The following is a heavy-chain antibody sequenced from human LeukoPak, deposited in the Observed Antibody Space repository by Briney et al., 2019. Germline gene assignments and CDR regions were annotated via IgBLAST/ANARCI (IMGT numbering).Heavy chain of an antibody. CDR2: ITSNGGST. Sequence: GGSLRLSCAASGFTFSNYDMHWVRQAPGKGLEYVSIITSNGGSTFYANSVKGRFTISRDNSKNTLYLQMGSLRVDDMAVYYCRAVAATSDYWGQGTLVTVSS. CDR1: GFTFSNYD. V-gene: IGHV3-64*01. D-gene: IGHD6-19*01. J-gene: IGHJ4*02. CDR3: RAVAATSDY.